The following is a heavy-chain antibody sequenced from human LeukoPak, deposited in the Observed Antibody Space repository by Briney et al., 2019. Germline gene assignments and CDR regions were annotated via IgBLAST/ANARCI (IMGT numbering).Heavy chain of an antibody. CDR2: ISYSGRT. CDR1: GGSITSSSYY. D-gene: IGHD3-10*01. J-gene: IGHJ6*03. V-gene: IGHV4-39*07. Sequence: SETLSLTCTVSGGSITSSSYYWGWIRQPPGKGLEWIGTISYSGRTYYNPSLKSRVTISVDKSKNQFSLKLSSVTAADTAVYYCARAPPLWFGEGHGYYYYYYMDVWGKGTTVTISS. CDR3: ARAPPLWFGEGHGYYYYYYMDV.